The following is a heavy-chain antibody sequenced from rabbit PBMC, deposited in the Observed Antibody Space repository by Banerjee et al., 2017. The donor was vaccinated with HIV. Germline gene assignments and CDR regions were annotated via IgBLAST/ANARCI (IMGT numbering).Heavy chain of an antibody. D-gene: IGHD6-1*01. V-gene: IGHV1S47*01. J-gene: IGHJ4*01. Sequence: QEQLVESGGGLVTLGGSLKLSCKASGIDFSSCGISWVRQAPGKGPEWIAYIYPGFGIRNYANSVKGRFTISSDNAQNTVFLQMTSLTASDTATYFCTRAGYADYGYAFNLWGQGTLVTVS. CDR3: TRAGYADYGYAFNL. CDR2: IYPGFGIR. CDR1: GIDFSSCG.